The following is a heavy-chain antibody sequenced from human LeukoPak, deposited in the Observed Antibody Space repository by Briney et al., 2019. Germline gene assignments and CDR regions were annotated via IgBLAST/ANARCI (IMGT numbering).Heavy chain of an antibody. V-gene: IGHV1-69*01. CDR3: ARDRDIVVVPAASTYYYYGMDV. CDR1: GGTFSSYA. D-gene: IGHD2-2*01. CDR2: IIPIFGTA. Sequence: GASVKVSCKASGGTFSSYAISWVRQAPGQGLEWMGGIIPIFGTANYAQKFQGRVTITADESTSTAYMELSSLRSEDTAVYYCARDRDIVVVPAASTYYYYGMDVWGQGTTVTVSS. J-gene: IGHJ6*02.